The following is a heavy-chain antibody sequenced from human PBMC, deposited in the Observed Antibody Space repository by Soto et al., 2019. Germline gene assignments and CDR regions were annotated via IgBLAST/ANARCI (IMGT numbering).Heavy chain of an antibody. V-gene: IGHV3-15*01. CDR2: IKSKSDGGTT. D-gene: IGHD2-15*01. J-gene: IGHJ5*02. CDR1: GFTFSDAW. CDR3: TTDLWRIAVVVGSTGYFNP. Sequence: PGGSLRLSCAASGFTFSDAWMSWVRQAPGKGLDWVGRIKSKSDGGTTEYAAHVRGRFTISRDDSKNTSYLQMNSLKTEDTAVYYCTTDLWRIAVVVGSTGYFNPWGQGTPVTVSS.